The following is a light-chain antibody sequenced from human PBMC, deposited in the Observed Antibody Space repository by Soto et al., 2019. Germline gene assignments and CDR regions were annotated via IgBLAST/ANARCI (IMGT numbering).Light chain of an antibody. J-gene: IGKJ5*01. Sequence: EIVLTQSPGTLSLSPGERATLSCRASQSVSSSYLAWYQQKPGQAPRLLIYGASSRATGIPDRFSGSGSGTDFTLTISRLEPEDVAVYYCQQYGSSLPTFGQGSRLEIK. V-gene: IGKV3-20*01. CDR1: QSVSSSY. CDR2: GAS. CDR3: QQYGSSLPT.